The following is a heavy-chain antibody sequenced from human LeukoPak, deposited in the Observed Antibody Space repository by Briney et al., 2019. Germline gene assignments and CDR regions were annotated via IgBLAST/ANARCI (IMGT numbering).Heavy chain of an antibody. V-gene: IGHV3-21*01. J-gene: IGHJ4*02. CDR2: ISSSSSYI. CDR1: GFTFSSYS. CDR3: ARDGVLLVVPNYFDY. D-gene: IGHD3-10*01. Sequence: GGSLRPSCAASGFTFSSYSMNWVRQAPGKGLEWVSSISSSSSYIYYADSVKGRFTISRDNAKNSLYLQMNSLRAEDTAVYYCARDGVLLVVPNYFDYWGQGTLVTVSS.